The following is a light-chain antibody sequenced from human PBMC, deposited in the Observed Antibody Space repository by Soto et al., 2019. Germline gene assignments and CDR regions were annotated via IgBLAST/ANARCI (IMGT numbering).Light chain of an antibody. CDR1: QSISSH. V-gene: IGKV1-5*01. CDR2: DAS. CDR3: QQYSSNFYT. Sequence: DIQMTQSSSTLSASVGDRVTITCRASQSISSHLAWYQQKPGKAPEVLIYDASTLESRVSSRFSGSGSGTKFTLTISNLQPDDFASYFCQQYSSNFYTFGQGTKVEIK. J-gene: IGKJ2*01.